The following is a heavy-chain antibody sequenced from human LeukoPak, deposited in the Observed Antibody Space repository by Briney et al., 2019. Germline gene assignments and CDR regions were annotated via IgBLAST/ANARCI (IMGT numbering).Heavy chain of an antibody. V-gene: IGHV3-13*03. CDR2: IGTAGDT. J-gene: IGHJ4*02. CDR3: VRDMAAAGTFDY. D-gene: IGHD6-13*01. CDR1: GFTFSSYD. Sequence: GGSLRLSCAACGFTFSSYDMHWVRQATGKGLEWVSAIGTAGDTYYPGSVKGQFTISRENAKNSLYLQMNSLRAEDTAVYYCVRDMAAAGTFDYWGQGTLVTVSS.